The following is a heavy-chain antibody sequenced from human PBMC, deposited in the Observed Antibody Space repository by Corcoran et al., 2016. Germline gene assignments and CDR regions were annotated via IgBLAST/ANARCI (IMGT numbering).Heavy chain of an antibody. CDR2: IYYDGSNK. Sequence: QVQLVESGGGVVQPGGSLRLSCAASGFTFSNYGMHWVRQAPGKGLEWVAIIYYDGSNKYYADSVKGRFTISRDNSKNTLYLQMNSLRVEDTAVYSCARGGLTTDFCGQGTLVTVSS. CDR3: ARGGLTTDF. J-gene: IGHJ4*02. V-gene: IGHV3-33*01. D-gene: IGHD4-17*01. CDR1: GFTFSNYG.